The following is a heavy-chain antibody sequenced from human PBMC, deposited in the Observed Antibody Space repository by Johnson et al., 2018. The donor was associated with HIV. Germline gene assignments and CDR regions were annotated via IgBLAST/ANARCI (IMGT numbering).Heavy chain of an antibody. J-gene: IGHJ3*02. V-gene: IGHV3-20*04. Sequence: VQLVESGGGLVQPGGSLRLSCAASGFTFDDYGMSWVRQAPGTGLEWVSGINWNGGTTYYADSVKGRFTISRDNAKNSLYLQMNSLRAEDTALYFCARDQEGFYDSVFDIWGQGTMVTVSS. D-gene: IGHD3-3*01. CDR2: INWNGGTT. CDR1: GFTFDDYG. CDR3: ARDQEGFYDSVFDI.